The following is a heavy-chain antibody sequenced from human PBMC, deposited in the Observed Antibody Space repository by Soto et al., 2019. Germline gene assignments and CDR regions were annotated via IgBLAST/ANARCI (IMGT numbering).Heavy chain of an antibody. J-gene: IGHJ4*02. CDR2: IYSGGYT. V-gene: IGHV3-53*01. CDR1: GFTVSNNY. Sequence: EVQLVESGGGLIQPGGSLRLSCAVSGFTVSNNYMSWVRQAPGKGLEGVSVIYSGGYTAYGDSVKGRFTISRDNSKNTLILQMNSRGPADPAVFYWGAKPGGGGYWGQGTLVTVSS. D-gene: IGHD3-10*01. CDR3: GAKPGGGGY.